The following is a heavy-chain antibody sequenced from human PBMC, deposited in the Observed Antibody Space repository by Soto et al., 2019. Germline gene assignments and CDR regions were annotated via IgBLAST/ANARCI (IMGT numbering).Heavy chain of an antibody. Sequence: GASVKVSCKASGYTFTSYGISWVRQAPGQGLEWMGRISAYNGNTNYAQKLQGRVTMTTDTSTSTAYMELRSLRSDDTAVYYCARDVYSGYDSIYYYYGMDVWGQGTTVTVSS. CDR3: ARDVYSGYDSIYYYYGMDV. J-gene: IGHJ6*02. V-gene: IGHV1-18*04. CDR2: ISAYNGNT. D-gene: IGHD5-12*01. CDR1: GYTFTSYG.